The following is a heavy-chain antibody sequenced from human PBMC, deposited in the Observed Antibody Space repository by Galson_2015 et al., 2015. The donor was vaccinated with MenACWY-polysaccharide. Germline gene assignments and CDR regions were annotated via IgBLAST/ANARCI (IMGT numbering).Heavy chain of an antibody. J-gene: IGHJ4*02. CDR3: ARLSGYTYRSPYYSDY. Sequence: LRLSCAAAGFTFSSYAMSWVRQAPGKGLEWVSSMSGGGGSTYYGDSVKGRFTISRDNSKNTLYLQMYSLRAEDTAIYYCARLSGYTYRSPYYSDYWGQGTLVTVSS. V-gene: IGHV3-23*01. CDR2: MSGGGGST. D-gene: IGHD5-12*01. CDR1: GFTFSSYA.